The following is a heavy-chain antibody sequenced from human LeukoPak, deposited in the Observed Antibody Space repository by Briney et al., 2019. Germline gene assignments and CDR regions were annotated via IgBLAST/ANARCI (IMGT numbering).Heavy chain of an antibody. Sequence: GESLKISCKVSGYSFPSYWITWVRQVPGKGLEWMGRIAPSDSYTNYNPSFEGHVTMSVEKSITTVYLQWSGLKASDTAMYYCVRQPPGVYDTTQNWFDPWGQGTLVTVSS. V-gene: IGHV5-10-1*01. J-gene: IGHJ5*02. CDR1: GYSFPSYW. CDR3: VRQPPGVYDTTQNWFDP. CDR2: IAPSDSYT. D-gene: IGHD3-22*01.